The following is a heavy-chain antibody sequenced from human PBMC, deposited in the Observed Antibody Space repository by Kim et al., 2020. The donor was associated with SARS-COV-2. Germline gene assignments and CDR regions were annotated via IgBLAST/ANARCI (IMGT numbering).Heavy chain of an antibody. J-gene: IGHJ6*03. V-gene: IGHV4-59*09. D-gene: IGHD4-17*01. Sequence: PSLKSRVTISVDTSKNRFSLKLSSVPAADTAVYYCARGPSTVTTYYYMDVWGKGTTVTVSS. CDR3: ARGPSTVTTYYYMDV.